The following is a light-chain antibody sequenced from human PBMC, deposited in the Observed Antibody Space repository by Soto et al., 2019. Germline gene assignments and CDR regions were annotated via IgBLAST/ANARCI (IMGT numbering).Light chain of an antibody. CDR3: ATWDDSLSGRV. J-gene: IGLJ3*02. CDR1: SSNIGSHS. V-gene: IGLV1-47*01. CDR2: RSN. Sequence: QSVLTQPPSASGTPGQRVTISCSGSSSNIGSHSAYWYQQLPGTAPKLLIYRSNQRPSGVPDRFSGSKSGTSASLDISGLRSEDEADYYGATWDDSLSGRVFGGGTKLTVL.